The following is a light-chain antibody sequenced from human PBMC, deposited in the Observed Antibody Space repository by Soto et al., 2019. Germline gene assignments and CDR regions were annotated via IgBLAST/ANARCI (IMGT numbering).Light chain of an antibody. J-gene: IGKJ1*01. CDR2: DTS. CDR3: KQRQNWPWT. CDR1: QSASSY. Sequence: EIVLTQSPATLSLSPGERATLSCRASQSASSYLAWYQQKPGQAPRLLIYDTSNRATGIPARFSGSGSGTDFTLTISSLEPEDFAVYYCKQRQNWPWTFGQGTKVEIK. V-gene: IGKV3-11*01.